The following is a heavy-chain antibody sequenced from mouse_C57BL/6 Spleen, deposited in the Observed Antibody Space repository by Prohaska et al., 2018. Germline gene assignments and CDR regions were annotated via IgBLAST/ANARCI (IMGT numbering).Heavy chain of an antibody. D-gene: IGHD1-1*01. CDR3: TGTDSSLGD. J-gene: IGHJ2*01. CDR1: VFTFSKYW. Sequence: EVKREESGGDLVQPGGSMKLSCVASVFTFSKYWMNWVRQSSEKGIEWVAQIRLKSDNYATHYAESVKGRFTISRYDSKSSVYLQMNNLRAEDTRIYYCTGTDSSLGDWGKGTTLTVSS. CDR2: IRLKSDNYAT. V-gene: IGHV6-3*01.